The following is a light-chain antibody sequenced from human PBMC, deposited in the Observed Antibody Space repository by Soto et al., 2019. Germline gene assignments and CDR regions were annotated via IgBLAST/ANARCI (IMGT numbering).Light chain of an antibody. J-gene: IGKJ1*01. CDR1: QSVNNNY. CDR3: QQDGSPGT. Sequence: EIVLTQSPGTMSLSPGERATLSCRASQSVNNNYLAWYQQKPGQAPRLLLYCASSRATGIPDRFSGRGSGTDFSISISRLEHEDLAVNSCQQDGSPGTFGQGTKVEIK. V-gene: IGKV3-20*01. CDR2: CAS.